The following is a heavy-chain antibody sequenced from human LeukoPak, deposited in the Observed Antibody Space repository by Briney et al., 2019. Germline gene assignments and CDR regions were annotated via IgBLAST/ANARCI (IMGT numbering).Heavy chain of an antibody. V-gene: IGHV3-7*01. Sequence: GGSLRLSCAVSGFTFSSYWMNWVRQAPGKGLEWVASIRLGGGEKSYVDSVKGRFTISRDNTKNSLYLQMSSLRAEDTAVYFCARDGAAAGLYFDLWGQGTLVTVSS. CDR3: ARDGAAAGLYFDL. J-gene: IGHJ4*01. CDR1: GFTFSSYW. D-gene: IGHD6-13*01. CDR2: IRLGGGEK.